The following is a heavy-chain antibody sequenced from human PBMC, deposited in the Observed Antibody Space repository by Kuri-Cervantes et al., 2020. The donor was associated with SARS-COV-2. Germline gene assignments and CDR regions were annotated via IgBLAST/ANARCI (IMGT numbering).Heavy chain of an antibody. CDR1: GFTFSSYA. J-gene: IGHJ5*02. Sequence: LSLTCAASGFTFSSYAMSWVRQAPGKGLEWVSAISGSGGSTYYADSVKGRFTISRDNSKNTLYLQMNSLRAEDTAVYYCAKTGAYCGGDCYSGWFDPWGQGTLVTVSS. CDR3: AKTGAYCGGDCYSGWFDP. V-gene: IGHV3-23*01. D-gene: IGHD2-21*02. CDR2: ISGSGGST.